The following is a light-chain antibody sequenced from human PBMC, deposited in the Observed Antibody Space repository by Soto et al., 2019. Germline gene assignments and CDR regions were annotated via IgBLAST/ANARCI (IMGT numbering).Light chain of an antibody. CDR3: QQRNNWPST. V-gene: IGKV3-11*01. J-gene: IGKJ5*01. CDR1: QSVSSNN. Sequence: ETVLTQPPGTLSLSRGERATLSCRASQSVSSNNLAWYRQKPGQAPRLLIYAASNRATGIPARFSGSGSGTDFTLTISSLEPEDFALYYCQQRNNWPSTFGQGTRLEIK. CDR2: AAS.